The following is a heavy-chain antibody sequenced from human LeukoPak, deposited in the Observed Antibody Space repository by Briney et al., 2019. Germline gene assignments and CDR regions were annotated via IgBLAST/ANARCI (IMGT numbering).Heavy chain of an antibody. CDR3: ARICSSTDCLIPD. CDR2: IWYDGSDQ. CDR1: GFVFSSHG. J-gene: IGHJ4*02. V-gene: IGHV3-33*03. Sequence: GGSLRLSCVASGFVFSSHGMNWVRQAPGKGLEWLTVIWYDGSDQYYADFVKGRFTISRDNAKNTVYLQINSLRDEDTAVYYCARICSSTDCLIPDWGQGTLVTVSS. D-gene: IGHD2-2*01.